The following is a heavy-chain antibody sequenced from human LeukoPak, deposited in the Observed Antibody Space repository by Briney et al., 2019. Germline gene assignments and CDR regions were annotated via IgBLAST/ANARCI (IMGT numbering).Heavy chain of an antibody. V-gene: IGHV6-1*01. CDR3: ARHQKHIVATISPFYYYYGMDV. J-gene: IGHJ6*02. CDR2: TYYRSKWYN. Sequence: SQTLSLTCAISGDSVSSNSAAWNWIRQSPSRGLEWLGRTYYRSKWYNDYAVSVKSRITINPDTSKNQFSLKLSSVTAADTAVYYCARHQKHIVATISPFYYYYGMDVWGQGTTVTVSS. D-gene: IGHD5-12*01. CDR1: GDSVSSNSAA.